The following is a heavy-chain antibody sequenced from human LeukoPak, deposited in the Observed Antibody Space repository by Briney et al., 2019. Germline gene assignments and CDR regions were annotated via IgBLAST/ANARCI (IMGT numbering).Heavy chain of an antibody. V-gene: IGHV4-59*01. CDR1: GGSISSYY. D-gene: IGHD1-26*01. CDR2: IYYNGST. J-gene: IGHJ4*02. CDR3: AAPYSGSYGY. Sequence: SETLSLTCTVSGGSISSYYWSWIRQPPGKGLEWIGYIYYNGSTNYNPSLKSRVTISVDTSKNQFSLKLSSVTAADTAVYYCAAPYSGSYGYWGQGTLVTVSS.